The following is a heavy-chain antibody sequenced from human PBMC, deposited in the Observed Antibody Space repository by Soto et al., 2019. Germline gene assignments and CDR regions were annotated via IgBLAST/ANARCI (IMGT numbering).Heavy chain of an antibody. CDR2: ISSSSSYT. J-gene: IGHJ4*02. CDR1: GFTFSDYY. V-gene: IGHV3-11*06. Sequence: QVQLVESGGGLVKPGGSLRLSCAASGFTFSDYYMSWIRQAPGKGLEWVSYISSSSSYTNYADSVKGRFTISRDNAKNSLYLQMNSLRAEDTAVYYCARGGTDYSSGWYVIDYWGQGTLVTVSS. CDR3: ARGGTDYSSGWYVIDY. D-gene: IGHD6-19*01.